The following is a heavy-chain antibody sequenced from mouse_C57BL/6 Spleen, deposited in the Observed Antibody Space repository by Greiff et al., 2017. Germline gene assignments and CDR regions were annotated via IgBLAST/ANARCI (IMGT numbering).Heavy chain of an antibody. CDR1: GYTFTDYN. CDR3: AKDYYGSS. CDR2: INPNNGGT. V-gene: IGHV1-18*01. J-gene: IGHJ3*01. Sequence: VHVKQSGPELVKPGASVKIPCKASGYTFTDYNMDWVKQSHGKSLEWIGDINPNNGGTIYNQKFKGKATLTVDKSTSTAYMELRSLTSEDTAVYYCAKDYYGSSWGQGTLVTVSA. D-gene: IGHD1-1*01.